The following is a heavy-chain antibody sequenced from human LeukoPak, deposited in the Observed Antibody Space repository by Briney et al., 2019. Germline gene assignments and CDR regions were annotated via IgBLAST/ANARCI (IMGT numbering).Heavy chain of an antibody. V-gene: IGHV5-51*01. D-gene: IGHD3-9*01. J-gene: IGHJ5*02. Sequence: GESLKISCKGSGYSFTSYWIGWVRQMPGKGLEWMGIIYPGDSDTRYSPSFQGQVTISADKSISTAYLQWSSLKASDTAMYYCARRADILTGYSNWFDPWGQGTLVTVSS. CDR2: IYPGDSDT. CDR1: GYSFTSYW. CDR3: ARRADILTGYSNWFDP.